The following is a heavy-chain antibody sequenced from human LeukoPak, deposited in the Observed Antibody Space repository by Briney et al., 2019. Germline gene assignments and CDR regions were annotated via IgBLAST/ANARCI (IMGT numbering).Heavy chain of an antibody. J-gene: IGHJ4*02. Sequence: QPGGSLRLSCAASGFTFSGYWISWVRQAPGRGLEWVANIKQDGSEKYYVDSVKGRFTISRDNPKNSLYLQMNSLRAEDTAVYYCARGSGWVDYWGQGTLVTVSS. CDR3: ARGSGWVDY. D-gene: IGHD6-19*01. CDR2: IKQDGSEK. V-gene: IGHV3-7*01. CDR1: GFTFSGYW.